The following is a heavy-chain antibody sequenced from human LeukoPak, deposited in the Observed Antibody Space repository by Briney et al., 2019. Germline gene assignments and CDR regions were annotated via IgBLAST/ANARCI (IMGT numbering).Heavy chain of an antibody. CDR1: GGSFSGYY. CDR3: ARGLRSGYYGSGTYFDI. V-gene: IGHV4-34*01. CDR2: INHSGST. D-gene: IGHD3-10*01. J-gene: IGHJ3*02. Sequence: SKTLSLTCAVYGGSFSGYYWSWIRQPPGKGLEWIGEINHSGSTNYNPSLKSRVTISVDTSKNQFSLKLSSVTAADTAVYYCARGLRSGYYGSGTYFDIWGQGTMVTVSS.